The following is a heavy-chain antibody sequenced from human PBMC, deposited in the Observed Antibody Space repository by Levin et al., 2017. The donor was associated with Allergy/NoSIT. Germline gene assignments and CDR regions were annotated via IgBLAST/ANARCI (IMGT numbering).Heavy chain of an antibody. D-gene: IGHD3-10*01. V-gene: IGHV3-74*01. CDR2: INSDGSST. J-gene: IGHJ6*02. CDR3: ARDRAWAMGYYYGMDL. Sequence: GGSLRLSCAASGFTFSSYWMHWVRQAPGKGLVWVSRINSDGSSTTYADSVKGRFTISRDNAKNTRYMQMNSLRAEETAVKYCARDRAWAMGYYYGMDLWGQGTKVTVSS. CDR1: GFTFSSYW.